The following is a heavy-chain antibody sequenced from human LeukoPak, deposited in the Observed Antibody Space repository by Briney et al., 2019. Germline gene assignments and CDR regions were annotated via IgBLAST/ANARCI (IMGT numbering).Heavy chain of an antibody. Sequence: GGSLRLSCTASGFTFGDYAMNWVRQAPGKGLEWVSYLSSSSSVIYHADSVKGRFTISRDNAKNSLYLQMNSLRAEDTAVYYCAELGITMIGGVWGKGTTVTISS. V-gene: IGHV3-48*01. CDR2: LSSSSSVI. J-gene: IGHJ6*04. CDR1: GFTFGDYA. CDR3: AELGITMIGGV. D-gene: IGHD3-10*02.